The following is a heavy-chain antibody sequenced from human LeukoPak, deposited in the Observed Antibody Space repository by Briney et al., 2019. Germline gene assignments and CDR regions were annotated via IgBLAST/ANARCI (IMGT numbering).Heavy chain of an antibody. CDR1: GGSFSGYY. D-gene: IGHD2-2*01. CDR2: INHSGST. J-gene: IGHJ6*02. V-gene: IGHV4-34*01. Sequence: SETLSLTCAVYGGSFSGYYWSWIRQPPGKGLEWIGEINHSGSTNYNPSLKSRVTISVDTSKNQFSLKLSSVTAAVTAVYYCASLSSSNKKVYYYYGMDVWGQGTTVTVSS. CDR3: ASLSSSNKKVYYYYGMDV.